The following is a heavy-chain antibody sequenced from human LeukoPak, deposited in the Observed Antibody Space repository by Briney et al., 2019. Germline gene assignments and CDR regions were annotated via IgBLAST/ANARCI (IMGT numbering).Heavy chain of an antibody. V-gene: IGHV3-23*01. J-gene: IGHJ4*02. Sequence: GGSLRLSCAASGFTFSTYAMSWVRQAPGKGLEWVSAIGGSGDFTYYAEYVRGRFTISRDNSKKTLYLQMNSLRAEDTAVYYCARGVGGDSDYWGQGTLVTVPS. D-gene: IGHD2-21*02. CDR2: IGGSGDFT. CDR3: ARGVGGDSDY. CDR1: GFTFSTYA.